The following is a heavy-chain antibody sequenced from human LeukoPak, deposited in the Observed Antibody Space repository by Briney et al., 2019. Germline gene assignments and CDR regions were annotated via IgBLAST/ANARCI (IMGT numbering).Heavy chain of an antibody. J-gene: IGHJ4*02. CDR1: GGPISDYY. V-gene: IGHV4-59*01. CDR2: SYYTGVT. Sequence: EPSETLSLTCTVSGGPISDYYWSWIRQPPGKGLEWIGYSYYTGVTNYNPSLKSRVSISVDTSKKQFSLNLTSVTTADTAVYYCARLHLDYLDYWGQGAVVTVSS. CDR3: ARLHLDYLDY.